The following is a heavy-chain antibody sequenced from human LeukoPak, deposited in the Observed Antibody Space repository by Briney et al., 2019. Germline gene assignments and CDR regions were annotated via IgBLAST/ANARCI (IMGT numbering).Heavy chain of an antibody. J-gene: IGHJ6*02. D-gene: IGHD3-22*01. CDR1: GGTFSSYA. CDR2: IIPIFGTA. CDR3: AREPIYYYDSSGYYSDRPQRYYYYYGMDV. V-gene: IGHV1-69*13. Sequence: SVKVSCKASGGTFSSYAISWVRQAPGQGLEWMGGIIPIFGTANYAQKFQGRVTITADESTSTAYMELSSLRSEDTAVYYCAREPIYYYDSSGYYSDRPQRYYYYYGMDVWGQGTTVTVSS.